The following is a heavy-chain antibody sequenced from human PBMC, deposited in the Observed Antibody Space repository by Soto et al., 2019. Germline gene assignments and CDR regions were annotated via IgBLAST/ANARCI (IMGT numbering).Heavy chain of an antibody. Sequence: EVQLVESGGDLVQPGESLRLSCAASGFTFSRYWMHWVRQVPGKGPVWVSRINNDGSTTDYADSVKGRFTVSRDNAKKTLYLQMNSLRVEDTALYFCARDRGSGWYFDYFDSWGQGTLVTVSS. D-gene: IGHD6-19*01. J-gene: IGHJ4*02. CDR1: GFTFSRYW. CDR3: ARDRGSGWYFDYFDS. V-gene: IGHV3-74*01. CDR2: INNDGSTT.